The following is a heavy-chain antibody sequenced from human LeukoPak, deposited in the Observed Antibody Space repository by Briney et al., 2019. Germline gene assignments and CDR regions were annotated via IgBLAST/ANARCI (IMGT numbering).Heavy chain of an antibody. V-gene: IGHV1-8*01. D-gene: IGHD6-13*01. Sequence: AAVKVSCKASVDIFTSYDINSGRQATGQGLEWMGWMNPNSGNTGYAQKFQGRVTITRNTSISTAYMELSSLRSEDTAVYYCARGVAAAEDYWGQGTLVTVSS. CDR2: MNPNSGNT. CDR3: ARGVAAAEDY. CDR1: VDIFTSYD. J-gene: IGHJ4*02.